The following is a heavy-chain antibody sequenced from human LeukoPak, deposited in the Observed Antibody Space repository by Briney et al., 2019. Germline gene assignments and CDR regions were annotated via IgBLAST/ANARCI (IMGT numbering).Heavy chain of an antibody. CDR1: GGSISSSSYY. CDR3: ARHMGSCSSTSCYGSFDY. V-gene: IGHV4-39*01. Sequence: PSETLSLTCTVSGGSISSSSYYWGWIRQPPGKGLERIGNIYYSGTTYYNPSLKSRVTISVDTSKNQFSLKLSSVTAADTAVYYCARHMGSCSSTSCYGSFDYWGQGTLVTVSS. J-gene: IGHJ4*02. D-gene: IGHD2-2*01. CDR2: IYYSGTT.